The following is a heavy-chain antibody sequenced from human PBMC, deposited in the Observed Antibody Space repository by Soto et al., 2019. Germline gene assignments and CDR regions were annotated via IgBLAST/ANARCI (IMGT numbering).Heavy chain of an antibody. Sequence: PSETLSLTCTVSGGSISSGGYYWSWVRQHPGKGLEWIGYIYYSGSTYYNPSLKSRVTISVDTSKNQFSMKLSSVTAADTAVYYCARGYSYGSGNFDYWGQGTLVTVSS. J-gene: IGHJ4*02. CDR3: ARGYSYGSGNFDY. V-gene: IGHV4-31*03. CDR1: GGSISSGGYY. D-gene: IGHD5-18*01. CDR2: IYYSGST.